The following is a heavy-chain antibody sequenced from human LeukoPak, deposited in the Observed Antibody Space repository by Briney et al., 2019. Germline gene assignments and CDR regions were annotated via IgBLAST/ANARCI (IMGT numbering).Heavy chain of an antibody. D-gene: IGHD3-22*01. J-gene: IGHJ4*02. V-gene: IGHV4-4*02. Sequence: PSGTLSLTCAVSGGSISSSNWWSWVRQPPGKGLEWIGEIYHSGSTNYNPSLKSRVTISVDKSKNQFSLKLSSVTAADTAVYYCARDLVAEAYYYDSSPVVDYWGQGTLVTVSS. CDR2: IYHSGST. CDR1: GGSISSSNW. CDR3: ARDLVAEAYYYDSSPVVDY.